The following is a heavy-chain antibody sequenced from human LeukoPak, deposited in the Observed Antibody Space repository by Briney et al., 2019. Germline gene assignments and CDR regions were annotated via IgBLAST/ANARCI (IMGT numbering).Heavy chain of an antibody. V-gene: IGHV3-21*01. CDR2: ISSSSSYI. D-gene: IGHD2-8*02. Sequence: PGGSLRLSCAASGFTFSSYSMNWVRQAPGKGLEWVSSISSSSSYIYYADSVKGRLTISRDNAKNSLYLQMNSLRAEDTAVYYCATYRQVLLPFESWGQGTLVTVSS. J-gene: IGHJ4*02. CDR3: ATYRQVLLPFES. CDR1: GFTFSSYS.